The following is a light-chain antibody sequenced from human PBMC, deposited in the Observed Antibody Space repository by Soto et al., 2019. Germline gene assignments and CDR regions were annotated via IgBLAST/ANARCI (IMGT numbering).Light chain of an antibody. V-gene: IGKV3-15*01. CDR1: QSVNSN. Sequence: EIVMTQSPATLSVSPGERATLSCRASQSVNSNLAWYQQKPGQAPRLLIYGASTRATGIPARFSGSGSGTEFTLTISSLQSEDFAIYYCQQELTFGGGTKVEIK. J-gene: IGKJ4*01. CDR2: GAS. CDR3: QQELT.